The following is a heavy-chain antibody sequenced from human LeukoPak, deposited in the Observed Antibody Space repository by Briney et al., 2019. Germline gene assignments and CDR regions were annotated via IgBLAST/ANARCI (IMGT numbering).Heavy chain of an antibody. CDR2: IYYTGSS. CDR1: GGAISSSDDY. V-gene: IGHV4-39*07. CDR3: ARDPITMVRGGD. D-gene: IGHD3-10*01. Sequence: PSETLSLTCSVSGGAISSSDDYWGFVRQTPGKGLEWMGSIYYTGSSHYNPSLRSRATISVDTSKNQFSLKLSSVTAADTAVYYCARDPITMVRGGDWGQGTLVTVSS. J-gene: IGHJ4*02.